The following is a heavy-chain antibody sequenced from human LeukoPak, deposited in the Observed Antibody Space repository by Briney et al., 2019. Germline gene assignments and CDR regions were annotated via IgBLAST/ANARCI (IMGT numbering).Heavy chain of an antibody. CDR1: GFTFSSYW. Sequence: PGGSLRLSCAASGFTFSSYWMSWVRQAPGKGLDGVANIKQDGSERYYVDSVKGRFTISRDNAKNSLYLQMNSLRAEDTAVYYCARRGSGYSYGSFDYWGQGTLVTVSS. CDR2: IKQDGSER. V-gene: IGHV3-7*01. CDR3: ARRGSGYSYGSFDY. D-gene: IGHD5-18*01. J-gene: IGHJ4*02.